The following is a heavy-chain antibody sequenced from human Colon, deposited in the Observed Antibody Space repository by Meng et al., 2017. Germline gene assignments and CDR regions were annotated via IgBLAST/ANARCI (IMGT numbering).Heavy chain of an antibody. D-gene: IGHD3-22*01. CDR2: IYYSGST. Sequence: HGQLQASGPGLVRPSETLSLTCTVSGGSVSSGSYYWSWIRQPPGKGLEWIGYIYYSGSTNYNPSLKSRVTISVDTSKNQFSLKLSSVTAADTAVYYCARGASDYDFDYWGQGTLVTVSS. CDR3: ARGASDYDFDY. CDR1: GGSVSSGSYY. V-gene: IGHV4-61*01. J-gene: IGHJ4*02.